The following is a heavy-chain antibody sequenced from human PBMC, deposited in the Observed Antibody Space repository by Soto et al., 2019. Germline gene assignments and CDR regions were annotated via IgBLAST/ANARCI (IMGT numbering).Heavy chain of an antibody. D-gene: IGHD4-17*01. J-gene: IGHJ4*02. CDR3: AKGVYGDKPPND. Sequence: HPGGSLRLSCAASGFIFSSFAMSWVRQAPGKGLEWVSTISGSGGDTYYADSVKGRFSISRDNSKNTLYLQMYSLRDEDTAVYYCAKGVYGDKPPNDWGEGTLVTVSS. CDR2: ISGSGGDT. V-gene: IGHV3-23*01. CDR1: GFIFSSFA.